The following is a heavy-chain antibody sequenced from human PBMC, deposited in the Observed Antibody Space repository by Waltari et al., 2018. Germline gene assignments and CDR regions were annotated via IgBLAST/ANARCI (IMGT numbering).Heavy chain of an antibody. J-gene: IGHJ4*02. CDR1: GYTFTDYP. Sequence: QVQLVQSGSELKEPGASVKISCEASGYTFTDYPIKWVRQARGQGLEWMGWINTETGNPTYAGGFTGRFVFSLDSTVTTAFLQIRSLETEDTAVYYCARERDYWGQGTLVTVSS. CDR2: INTETGNP. V-gene: IGHV7-4-1*02. CDR3: ARERDY.